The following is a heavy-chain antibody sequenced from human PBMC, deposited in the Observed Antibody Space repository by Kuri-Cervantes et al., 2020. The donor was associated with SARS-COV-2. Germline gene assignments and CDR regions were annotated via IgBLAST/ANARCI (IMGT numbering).Heavy chain of an antibody. V-gene: IGHV4-59*12. CDR3: ARVLEGIVAAGSYYYYYMDV. D-gene: IGHD6-13*01. J-gene: IGHJ6*03. CDR2: IYYSGST. Sequence: SETLSLTCTVSGGSISSYYWSWIRQPPGKGLEWIGYIYYSGSTNYNPSLKSRVTISVDTSKNQFSLKLSSVTAADTAVYYCARVLEGIVAAGSYYYYYMDVWGKGTTVTVSS. CDR1: GGSISSYY.